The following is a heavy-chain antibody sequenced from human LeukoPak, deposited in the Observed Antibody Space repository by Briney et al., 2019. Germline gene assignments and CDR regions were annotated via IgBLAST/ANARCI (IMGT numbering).Heavy chain of an antibody. CDR3: ACWSSSWYLWY. V-gene: IGHV4-61*02. Sequence: SQTLSLTCTVSGGSISSGSDCGSWIRQPAGKGLEWIGRIYPNGRSNHNSSLRGRVTISADASKNQISLELTSVTAADTAVYYCACWSSSWYLWYWGQGTLVTVSS. D-gene: IGHD6-13*01. CDR2: IYPNGRS. J-gene: IGHJ4*02. CDR1: GGSISSGSDC.